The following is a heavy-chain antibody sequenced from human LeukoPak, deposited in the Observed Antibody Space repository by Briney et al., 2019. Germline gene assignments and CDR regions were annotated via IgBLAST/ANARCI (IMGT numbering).Heavy chain of an antibody. J-gene: IGHJ4*02. CDR1: GFTLRNYA. V-gene: IGHV3-23*01. Sequence: LPRGSLRLSCAASGFTLRNYAMMWLRQAPGKGPEWVSAIRGSGVGTDYVDSVRGRFTISRDNSKNTLYLQMNRLRAEDTAVYYCARERYYYGSGSSFDYWGQGTLVTVSS. D-gene: IGHD3-10*01. CDR2: IRGSGVGT. CDR3: ARERYYYGSGSSFDY.